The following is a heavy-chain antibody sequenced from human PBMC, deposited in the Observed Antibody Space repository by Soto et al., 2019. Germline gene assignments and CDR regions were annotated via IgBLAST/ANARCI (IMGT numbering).Heavy chain of an antibody. CDR2: INHSGST. D-gene: IGHD6-13*01. J-gene: IGHJ6*02. CDR3: ARGRAMWGTEAAGPMDV. V-gene: IGHV4-34*01. CDR1: GGSFSGDY. Sequence: SETLSLTCAVYGGSFSGDYWSWIRQPPGKGLEWIGEINHSGSTNYNPSLKSRVTISVDTSKNQFSLKLSSVTAADTAVYYCARGRAMWGTEAAGPMDVWGQGTTITVCS.